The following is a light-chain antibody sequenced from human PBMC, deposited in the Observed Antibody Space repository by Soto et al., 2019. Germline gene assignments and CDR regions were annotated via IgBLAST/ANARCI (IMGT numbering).Light chain of an antibody. CDR2: WAS. J-gene: IGKJ3*01. Sequence: DIVMTQSPDSLAVSLGETATINCKSSQSLLYFSNNLDYLTWYQQKPGQPPRLLIYWASTRESGVPDRFSGSGSGTDFTLTITSLQAEDVAVYYCQQYYTTPFTFGHGTKVEIK. V-gene: IGKV4-1*01. CDR3: QQYYTTPFT. CDR1: QSLLYFSNNLDY.